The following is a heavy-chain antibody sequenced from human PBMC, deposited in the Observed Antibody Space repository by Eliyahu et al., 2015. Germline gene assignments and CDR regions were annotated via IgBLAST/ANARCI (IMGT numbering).Heavy chain of an antibody. J-gene: IGHJ4*02. CDR2: IYSGGSA. CDR1: GFTVSSNY. D-gene: IGHD5-18*01. Sequence: EVQLVESGGGLVQPGGSLRLSCAASGFTVSSNYMSWVRQAPGKGLEWVSVIYSGGSAYYADSVKGRFTISRDNSKNTLYLQMNSLRAEDTAVYYCARDLYSYGHFDYWGQGTLVTVSS. V-gene: IGHV3-66*01. CDR3: ARDLYSYGHFDY.